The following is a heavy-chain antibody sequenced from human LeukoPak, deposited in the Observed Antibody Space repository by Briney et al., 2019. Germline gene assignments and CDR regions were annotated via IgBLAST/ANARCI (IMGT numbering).Heavy chain of an antibody. CDR2: IYYNGNT. D-gene: IGHD3-10*01. CDR3: ARVLRPMASQYYFDY. Sequence: SETLSLTCTVSGGSISSYYWSWIRQPPGKGLEWIGYIYYNGNTNYNPSLKSRVTISVDTSKNQFSLKLSSVTAADTAVYYCARVLRPMASQYYFDYWGQGTLVTVSS. V-gene: IGHV4-59*08. J-gene: IGHJ4*02. CDR1: GGSISSYY.